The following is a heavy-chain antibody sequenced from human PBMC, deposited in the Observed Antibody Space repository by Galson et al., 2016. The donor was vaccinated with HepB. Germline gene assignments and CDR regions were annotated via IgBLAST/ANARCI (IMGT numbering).Heavy chain of an antibody. D-gene: IGHD6-13*01. V-gene: IGHV1-2*06. J-gene: IGHJ1*01. CDR2: INPNSGGT. Sequence: SVKVSCKASGYTFTGFSMHWVRQAPGRGLEWMGRINPNSGGTHSAQKFQGRVSLTRDTSISTAYMELSRLRSDDTAVYYCAREYLSGTETEFFQHWGQGTLVTVSS. CDR3: AREYLSGTETEFFQH. CDR1: GYTFTGFS.